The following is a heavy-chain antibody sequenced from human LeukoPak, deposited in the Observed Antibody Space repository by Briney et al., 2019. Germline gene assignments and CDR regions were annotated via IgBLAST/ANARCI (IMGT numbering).Heavy chain of an antibody. CDR1: GYTFTSFD. V-gene: IGHV1-8*01. D-gene: IGHD2-2*01. J-gene: IGHJ5*02. CDR3: ARDGKFCSSSACYVRKIQWFGP. Sequence: ASVKASCKASGYTFTSFDINWVRQAAGQGLEWIGWMNPISGNAGYAQKFQGRVTMTRNTSLNTAYMALSGLGSEDTAVYYCARDGKFCSSSACYVRKIQWFGPWGQGTLVTVSS. CDR2: MNPISGNA.